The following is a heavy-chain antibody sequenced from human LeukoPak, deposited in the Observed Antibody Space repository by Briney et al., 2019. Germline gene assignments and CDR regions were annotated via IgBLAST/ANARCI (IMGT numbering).Heavy chain of an antibody. D-gene: IGHD3-3*01. CDR1: GFTFSSYA. Sequence: PGGSLRLSCAASGFTFSSYAMSWVRQAPGKGLEWVSAISGSGGSTYYADSVKGRFTISRDNSKNTLYLQMNSLRAEDTAVYYCAKGQPFEDFWSGYYFDYWGQGTLVTVSS. CDR3: AKGQPFEDFWSGYYFDY. J-gene: IGHJ4*02. V-gene: IGHV3-23*01. CDR2: ISGSGGST.